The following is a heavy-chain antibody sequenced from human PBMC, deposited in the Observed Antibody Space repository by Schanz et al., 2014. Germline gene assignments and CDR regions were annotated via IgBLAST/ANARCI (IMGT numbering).Heavy chain of an antibody. CDR2: IYINSGST. CDR1: GFSVSTNY. CDR3: ARDEGRDGYNLAFDV. D-gene: IGHD5-12*01. Sequence: EVQLVESGGGLIQPGGSLRLSYAVSGFSVSTNYMSWVRQAPGKGLEWVSSIYINSGSTNYADSVKGRFIISRDSSKNTLFLQMNSLRAEDTAVYFCARDEGRDGYNLAFDVWGQGTLVTVSS. V-gene: IGHV3-53*01. J-gene: IGHJ3*01.